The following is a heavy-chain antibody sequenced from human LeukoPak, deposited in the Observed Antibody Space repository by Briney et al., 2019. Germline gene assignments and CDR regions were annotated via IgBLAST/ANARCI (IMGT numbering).Heavy chain of an antibody. CDR2: ISGNGGRT. J-gene: IGHJ5*02. CDR1: GFTFSNYA. CDR3: AKEPYSSGCFDP. D-gene: IGHD6-19*01. Sequence: AGGSLRLSCAASGFTFSNYAMSWVRQAPGKGLEWVSAISGNGGRTYYADSVKGRFTISRDNSKNTLYLQMHSLRAEDTAVYYCAKEPYSSGCFDPWGQGTLVTVSS. V-gene: IGHV3-23*01.